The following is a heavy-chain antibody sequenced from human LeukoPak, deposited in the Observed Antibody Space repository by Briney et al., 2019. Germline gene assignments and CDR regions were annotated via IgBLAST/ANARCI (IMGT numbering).Heavy chain of an antibody. CDR1: GGSFSAYY. D-gene: IGHD3-22*01. CDR2: ISHRGST. J-gene: IGHJ4*02. CDR3: ATYRGRDYYWGLDY. V-gene: IGHV4-34*01. Sequence: PSETLSLTCGVYGGSFSAYYWSWIRQPPGKGLEWIGEISHRGSTNYNPSLKSRVTISLDTSKNQSSLKLSSVTAADTAVYYCATYRGRDYYWGLDYWDQGTLVTVSS.